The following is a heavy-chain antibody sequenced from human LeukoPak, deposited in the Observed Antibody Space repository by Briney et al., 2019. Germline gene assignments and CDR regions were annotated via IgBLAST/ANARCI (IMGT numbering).Heavy chain of an antibody. Sequence: SETLSLTCTVSGGSISSSSYYWGWIRQPPGKGLEWIGGIYYSGSTYYNPSLESRVTISLDTSKNQLSLKLSSVTAADTAVYYCARLAVGRIDYWGQGTLVTVSS. J-gene: IGHJ4*02. CDR3: ARLAVGRIDY. CDR1: GGSISSSSYY. D-gene: IGHD4-23*01. CDR2: IYYSGST. V-gene: IGHV4-39*01.